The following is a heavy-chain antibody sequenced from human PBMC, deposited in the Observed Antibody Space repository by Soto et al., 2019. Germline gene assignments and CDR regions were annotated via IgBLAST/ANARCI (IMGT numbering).Heavy chain of an antibody. V-gene: IGHV2-70*10. Sequence: LRLSCAASGFTFSTYAMAWVRQAPGKGPEWVSGIRDSDGTTYYSTSLKTRLTISKDTSKNQVVLTMTNMDPVDTATYYCARIHYDSSGSQGLYFDYWGQGTLVTVSS. J-gene: IGHJ4*02. CDR3: ARIHYDSSGSQGLYFDY. CDR1: GFTFSTYA. D-gene: IGHD3-22*01. CDR2: IRDSDGTT.